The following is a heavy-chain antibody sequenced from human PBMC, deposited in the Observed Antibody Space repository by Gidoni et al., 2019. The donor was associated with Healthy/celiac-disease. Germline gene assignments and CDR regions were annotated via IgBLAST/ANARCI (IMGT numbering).Heavy chain of an antibody. CDR3: ARRPATYHYDSSGYYYFDY. V-gene: IGHV1-8*01. CDR1: RYTFTSYD. CDR2: MNPNSGNT. D-gene: IGHD3-22*01. Sequence: QVQLVQSGAEVNKPGASVRVYCKASRYTFTSYDSNWVRQATGQGLEWRGWMNPNSGNTGYAQKFQGRVTMTRNTSISTAYMELSSLRSEDTAVYYCARRPATYHYDSSGYYYFDYWGQGTLVTVSS. J-gene: IGHJ4*02.